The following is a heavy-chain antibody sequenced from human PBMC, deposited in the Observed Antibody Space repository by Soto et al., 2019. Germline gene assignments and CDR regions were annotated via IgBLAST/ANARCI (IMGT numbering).Heavy chain of an antibody. V-gene: IGHV3-30-3*01. CDR1: GFTFSSYA. CDR3: ARARLYSSGWYLDY. D-gene: IGHD6-19*01. CDR2: ISYDGSNK. Sequence: QVQLVESGGGVVQPGRSLGLSCAASGFTFSSYAMHWVRQAPGKGLEWVAVISYDGSNKYYADSAKGRFTISRDNSKNTLYLQMNSLRAEDTAVYYCARARLYSSGWYLDYWGQGTLVTVSS. J-gene: IGHJ4*02.